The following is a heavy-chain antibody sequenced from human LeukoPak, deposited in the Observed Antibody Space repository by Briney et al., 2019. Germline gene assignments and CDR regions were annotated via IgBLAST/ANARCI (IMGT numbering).Heavy chain of an antibody. CDR1: GFTFDDYT. J-gene: IGHJ4*02. CDR2: ISWDGGST. Sequence: GGSLRLSCAASGFTFDDYTMHWVRQAPGKGLEWVSLISWDGGSTYYADSVKGRFTISRDNSKNSLYLQMNSLRAEDTALYYCAKDIGDGYNYGVVSNWGQGTLVTVSS. V-gene: IGHV3-43D*03. D-gene: IGHD5-24*01. CDR3: AKDIGDGYNYGVVSN.